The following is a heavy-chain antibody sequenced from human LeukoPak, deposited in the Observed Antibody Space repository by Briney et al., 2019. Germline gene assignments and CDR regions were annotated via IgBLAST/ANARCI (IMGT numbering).Heavy chain of an antibody. CDR1: AGFTFSDYW. CDR2: ISQDGREK. J-gene: IGHJ4*02. CDR3: VGGIGWQPDY. V-gene: IGHV3-7*03. D-gene: IGHD6-19*01. Sequence: GGSLRLSCAASAGFTFSDYWMNWVRQAPGKGMEWVAIISQDGREKLYVDSVKGRFTISRDNAKSSLYLQINSLRAEDTAVYYCVGGIGWQPDYWGQGTLVTVSS.